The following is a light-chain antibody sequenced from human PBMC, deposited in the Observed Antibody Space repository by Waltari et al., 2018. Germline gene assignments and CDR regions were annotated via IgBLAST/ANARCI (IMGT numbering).Light chain of an antibody. Sequence: QSALTQPASVSGSPGQSVSISCTGTSNDVGGYGHVSWYQQFPGKAPNLMIYEVSYRPSGVSSRFSGSKSGNTASLTISGLQAEDEAVYYCSSHTSTVPHVFGTGTKVTVV. CDR1: SNDVGGYGH. J-gene: IGLJ1*01. CDR2: EVS. CDR3: SSHTSTVPHV. V-gene: IGLV2-14*01.